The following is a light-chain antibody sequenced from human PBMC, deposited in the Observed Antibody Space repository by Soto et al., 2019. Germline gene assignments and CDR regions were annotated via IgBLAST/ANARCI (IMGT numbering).Light chain of an antibody. J-gene: IGKJ1*01. Sequence: DIVMTQSPATLSVSPGERATLSCRASQSVSSNLAWYQQRPGQAPRLLIYGASNRATGIPARFSGSGSGTEFTLTINSLQSADFAVYYCQQYNKWPPRTFGQGTKVDTK. CDR1: QSVSSN. CDR2: GAS. V-gene: IGKV3-15*01. CDR3: QQYNKWPPRT.